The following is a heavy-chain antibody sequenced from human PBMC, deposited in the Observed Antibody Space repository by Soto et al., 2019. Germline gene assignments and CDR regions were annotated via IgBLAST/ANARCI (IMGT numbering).Heavy chain of an antibody. CDR3: ARGRGIPRPYYYYHMDV. V-gene: IGHV4-34*01. CDR1: GGSFSGYY. CDR2: INHSGST. D-gene: IGHD1-20*01. J-gene: IGHJ6*03. Sequence: PSETLSLTCAVYGGSFSGYYLSWIRQPPGKGLEWIGEINHSGSTNYNPSLKSRVTISVDTSKNQFSLKLSSVTAADTAVYYCARGRGIPRPYYYYHMDVWGKGTTVTVSS.